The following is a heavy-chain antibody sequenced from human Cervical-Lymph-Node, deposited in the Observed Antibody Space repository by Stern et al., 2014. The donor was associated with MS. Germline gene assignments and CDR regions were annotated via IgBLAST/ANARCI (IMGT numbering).Heavy chain of an antibody. CDR1: GYSFTAYY. CDR3: ARERHSMDV. Sequence: QVQLVQSGAEVKKPGASVKVSCKASGYSFTAYYMHWVRQAPGPGLELMGCIDPNSGGTKSAQNFQGRVTMTRDTSISTFYMELSGLTSDDTAVFYCARERHSMDVWGQGTTVTVSS. V-gene: IGHV1-2*02. J-gene: IGHJ6*02. CDR2: IDPNSGGT.